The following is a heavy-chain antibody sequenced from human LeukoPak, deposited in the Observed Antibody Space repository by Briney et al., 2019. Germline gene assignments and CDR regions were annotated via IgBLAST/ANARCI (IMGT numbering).Heavy chain of an antibody. CDR1: GFTFDDYA. CDR3: ARPAYCTSTSCLNGRGAFDI. J-gene: IGHJ3*02. Sequence: GGSLRLSCAASGFTFDDYAMHWVRQAPGKGLEWVSGISWNSGSIGYADSVKGRFTISRDNAKNSLYLQMSSLRAEDTAVYYCARPAYCTSTSCLNGRGAFDIWGQGTMVTVSS. D-gene: IGHD2-2*01. CDR2: ISWNSGSI. V-gene: IGHV3-9*01.